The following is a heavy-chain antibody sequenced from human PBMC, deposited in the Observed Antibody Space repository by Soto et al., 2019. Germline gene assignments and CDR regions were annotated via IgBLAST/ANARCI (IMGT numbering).Heavy chain of an antibody. Sequence: GGSLRLSCAASGFTFSSYAMHWVRQAPGKGLEWVAVISYDGSNKYYADSVKGRFTISRDNSKDTLYLQMNSLRAEDTAVYYCAREPQRLDYDILTGPSDAFDSWGQGTMVTFSS. V-gene: IGHV3-30-3*01. CDR3: AREPQRLDYDILTGPSDAFDS. CDR1: GFTFSSYA. CDR2: ISYDGSNK. J-gene: IGHJ3*02. D-gene: IGHD3-9*01.